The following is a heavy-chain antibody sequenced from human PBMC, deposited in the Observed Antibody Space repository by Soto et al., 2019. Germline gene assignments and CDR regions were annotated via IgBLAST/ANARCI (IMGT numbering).Heavy chain of an antibody. J-gene: IGHJ5*01. CDR3: ARLIGNSWLDS. CDR2: IYYSGST. CDR1: GGSISSGGYY. D-gene: IGHD2-8*01. Sequence: PSETLSLTCTVSGGSISSGGYYWSWIRQHPGKGLEWIGYIYYSGSTYYNPSLKSRVTISVDTSKNQFSLKLSSVTPDDTAVYYCARLIGNSWLDSWGQGTLVTVSS. V-gene: IGHV4-31*03.